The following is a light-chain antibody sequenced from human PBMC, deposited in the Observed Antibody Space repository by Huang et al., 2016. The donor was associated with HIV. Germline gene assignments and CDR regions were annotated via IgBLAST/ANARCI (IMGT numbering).Light chain of an antibody. CDR1: QAISNS. CDR2: AAS. CDR3: QQYFTTPLA. Sequence: IQMTQSPSSLSASVGDRVTITCRASQAISNSLVWYQQKPGKAPKLLLFAASRVDSGVPSRFRGSGSGTDYTLTISSLQPDDFATYYCQQYFTTPLAFGGGTKVEIK. V-gene: IGKV1-NL1*01. J-gene: IGKJ4*01.